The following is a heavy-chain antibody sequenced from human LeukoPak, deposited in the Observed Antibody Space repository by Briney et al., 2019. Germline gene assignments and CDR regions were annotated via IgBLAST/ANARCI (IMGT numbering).Heavy chain of an antibody. V-gene: IGHV3-30*02. D-gene: IGHD3-22*01. CDR3: AKCLDYYDSSGYYIDY. Sequence: GGSLRLSCAASGFTFSSYGMHWVCQAPGKGLEWVAFIRYDGSNKYYADSVKGRFTISRDNSKNTLYLQMNSLRAEDTAVYYCAKCLDYYDSSGYYIDYWGQGTLVTVSS. CDR2: IRYDGSNK. CDR1: GFTFSSYG. J-gene: IGHJ4*02.